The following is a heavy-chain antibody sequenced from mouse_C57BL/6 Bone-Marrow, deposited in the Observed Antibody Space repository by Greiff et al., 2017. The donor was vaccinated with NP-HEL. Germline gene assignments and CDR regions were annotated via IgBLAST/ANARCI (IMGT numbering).Heavy chain of an antibody. CDR3: ARDIDDGYFDY. D-gene: IGHD2-3*01. CDR1: GFTFSSYA. J-gene: IGHJ2*01. CDR2: ISDGGSYT. V-gene: IGHV5-4*01. Sequence: EVKLMESGGGLVKPGGSLKLSCAASGFTFSSYAMSWVRQTPEKRLEWVATISDGGSYTYYPDNVKGRFTISRDNAKNNLYLQMSHLKSEDTAMYYCARDIDDGYFDYWGQGTTLTVSS.